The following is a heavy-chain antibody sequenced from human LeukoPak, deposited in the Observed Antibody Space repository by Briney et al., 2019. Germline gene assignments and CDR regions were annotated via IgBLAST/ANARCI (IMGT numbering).Heavy chain of an antibody. V-gene: IGHV3-30*02. D-gene: IGHD6-13*01. CDR3: AKDLGGYIAAAGAWTFDY. CDR1: GFTFSSYG. J-gene: IGHJ4*02. CDR2: IWYGGSNK. Sequence: GGSLRLSCAASGFTFSSYGMHWVRQAPGKGLEWVAVIWYGGSNKYYADSVKGRFTISRDNSKNTLYLQMNSLRAEDTAVYYCAKDLGGYIAAAGAWTFDYWGQGTLVTVSS.